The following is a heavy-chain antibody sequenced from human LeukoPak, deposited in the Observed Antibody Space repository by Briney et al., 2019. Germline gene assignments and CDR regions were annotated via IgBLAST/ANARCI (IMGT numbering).Heavy chain of an antibody. CDR3: ASHGESVVVVAAMGAFDI. D-gene: IGHD2-15*01. V-gene: IGHV4-38-2*01. J-gene: IGHJ3*02. CDR1: GYSISSGYY. Sequence: PSETLSLTCAVSGYSISSGYYRGWIRQPPGKGLEWIGSIYHSGSTYYNPSPKSRVTISVDTSKNQFSLKLSSVTAADTAVYYCASHGESVVVVAAMGAFDIWGQGTMVTVSS. CDR2: IYHSGST.